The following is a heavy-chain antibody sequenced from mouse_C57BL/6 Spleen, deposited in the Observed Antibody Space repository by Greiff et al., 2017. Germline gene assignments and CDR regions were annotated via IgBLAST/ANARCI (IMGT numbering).Heavy chain of an antibody. D-gene: IGHD1-1*01. V-gene: IGHV1-69*01. CDR2: IDPSDSYT. J-gene: IGHJ1*03. CDR1: GYTFTSYW. CDR3: ARSYYGSGPLYFEV. Sequence: QVQLKQPGAELVMPGASVKLSCKASGYTFTSYWMHWVKQRPGQGLEWIGEIDPSDSYTNYNQKFKGKSTLTVDKSSSTAYMQLSSLTSEDSAVYYCARSYYGSGPLYFEVWGTGTTVTVSS.